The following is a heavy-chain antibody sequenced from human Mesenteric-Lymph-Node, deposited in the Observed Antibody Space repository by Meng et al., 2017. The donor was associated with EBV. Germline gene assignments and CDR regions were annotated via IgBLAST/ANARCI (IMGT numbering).Heavy chain of an antibody. CDR2: IYYSGST. D-gene: IGHD4-17*01. CDR1: GGSVSSGSYY. Sequence: QVQLQESGPGLGKPSETLSLTCTVSGGSVSSGSYYWSWIRQPPGKGLEWIGYIYYSGSTNYNPSLKSRVTISVDTSKNQFSLKLSSVTAADTAVYYCARATVKNWFDPWGQGTLVTVSS. V-gene: IGHV4-61*01. J-gene: IGHJ5*02. CDR3: ARATVKNWFDP.